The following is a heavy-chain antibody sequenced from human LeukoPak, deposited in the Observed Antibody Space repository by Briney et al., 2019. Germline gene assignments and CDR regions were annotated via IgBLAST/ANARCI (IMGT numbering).Heavy chain of an antibody. Sequence: XXLXXXASXXTXSSNYMSXVRQAPGKGLEWVSVIYSGGSTYYSDSVKGRFTISRDNSKNTLYLQMNSLRAEDTAVYYCARDRYSGSYSYYYGMDVWGQGTTVTVSS. CDR1: XXTXSSNY. D-gene: IGHD1-26*01. CDR3: ARDRYSGSYSYYYGMDV. CDR2: IYSGGST. V-gene: IGHV3-66*01. J-gene: IGHJ6*02.